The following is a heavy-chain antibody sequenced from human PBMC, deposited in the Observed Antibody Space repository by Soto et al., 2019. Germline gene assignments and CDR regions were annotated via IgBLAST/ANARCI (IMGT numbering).Heavy chain of an antibody. Sequence: EVQLLESGGGLVQPGGSLRLSCAASGFTFSSYAMSWVRQAPGKGLEWVSAISGRGGSTYYADSVKGRFTISRDNSKNTLYLQMNSLRAEDTAVYYCAKVVRGPFAVAGRRTPEYYFDYWGQGTLVTVSS. CDR1: GFTFSSYA. J-gene: IGHJ4*02. CDR3: AKVVRGPFAVAGRRTPEYYFDY. CDR2: ISGRGGST. D-gene: IGHD6-19*01. V-gene: IGHV3-23*01.